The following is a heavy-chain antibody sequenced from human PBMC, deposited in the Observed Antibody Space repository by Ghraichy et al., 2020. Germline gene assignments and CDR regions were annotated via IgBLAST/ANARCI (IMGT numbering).Heavy chain of an antibody. CDR3: ARVQILTGDPYYFDY. V-gene: IGHV4-61*08. Sequence: SETLSLTCTVSGGSVTSGGYSWTWIRQPPGKGLEWIGHIYTSGTTNYNPSLKSRVTISLDTSKKQFSLKLSSVIAADTAVYYCARVQILTGDPYYFDYWGQGTLVTVSA. D-gene: IGHD3-9*01. J-gene: IGHJ4*02. CDR1: GGSVTSGGYS. CDR2: IYTSGTT.